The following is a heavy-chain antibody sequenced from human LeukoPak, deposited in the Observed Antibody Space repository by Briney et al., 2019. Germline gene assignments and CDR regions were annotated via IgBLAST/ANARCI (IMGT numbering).Heavy chain of an antibody. CDR2: IYYSGST. V-gene: IGHV4-59*01. Sequence: SETLSLTCTVSGGSISSYYWSWIRQPPGKGLEWIGYIYYSGSTNYNPSLKSRVTISVDTSKNQFSLKLSSVTAADTAVYYCARVTYSSSWLYYFDYWGRGTLVTVSS. J-gene: IGHJ4*02. D-gene: IGHD6-6*01. CDR3: ARVTYSSSWLYYFDY. CDR1: GGSISSYY.